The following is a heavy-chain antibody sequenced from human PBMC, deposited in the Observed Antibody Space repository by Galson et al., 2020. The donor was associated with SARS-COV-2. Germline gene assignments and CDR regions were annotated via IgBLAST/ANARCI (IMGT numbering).Heavy chain of an antibody. J-gene: IGHJ3*02. D-gene: IGHD3-10*01. V-gene: IGHV4-59*01. Sequence: SETLSLTCTVSGGSISSYYWSWIRQPPGKGLEWIGYIYYSGSTNYNPSLKSRVTISVDTSKNQFSLKLSSVTAADTAVYYCARMVRGVIITEGAFDIWGQGTMVTVSS. CDR1: GGSISSYY. CDR3: ARMVRGVIITEGAFDI. CDR2: IYYSGST.